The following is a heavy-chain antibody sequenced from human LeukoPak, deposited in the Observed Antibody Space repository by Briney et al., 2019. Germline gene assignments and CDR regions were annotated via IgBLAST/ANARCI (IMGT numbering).Heavy chain of an antibody. D-gene: IGHD3-22*01. Sequence: PGGSLRLSCAASGFTFISYSMNWVRQAPGKGLEWVSSISSSSSYIHYADSVKGRFTISRDSAKNSLYLQMNSLRAEDTAVYYCARVGDSSGYIPYFFDYWGQGTLVTVSS. V-gene: IGHV3-21*01. CDR3: ARVGDSSGYIPYFFDY. CDR2: ISSSSSYI. CDR1: GFTFISYS. J-gene: IGHJ4*02.